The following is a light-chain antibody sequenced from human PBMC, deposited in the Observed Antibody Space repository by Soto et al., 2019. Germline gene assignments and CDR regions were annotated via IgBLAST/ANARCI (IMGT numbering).Light chain of an antibody. Sequence: EIVLTQSPGTLSLSPGERATLSCRASQSVSSSYLAWYQQKPGQAPRLLIYGTSSRATGIPHRFSGSGSGTDFTLTISRLEPEDVAEYYCQQYGSSPWTFGQGTKVEIK. V-gene: IGKV3-20*01. CDR3: QQYGSSPWT. J-gene: IGKJ1*01. CDR1: QSVSSSY. CDR2: GTS.